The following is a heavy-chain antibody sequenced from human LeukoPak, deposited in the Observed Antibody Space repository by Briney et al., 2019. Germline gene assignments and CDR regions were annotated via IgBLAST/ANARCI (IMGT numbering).Heavy chain of an antibody. V-gene: IGHV3-23*01. Sequence: PGGSLRLSCAASGFTFSSYAMSWVRQAPGKGLEWVSAISGSGGSTYYADSVKGRFTISRDNSKNTLYLQMNSLRAEDTAVYYCAKGYCDSSGYLPHDAFDIWGQGTMVTVSS. CDR2: ISGSGGST. CDR1: GFTFSSYA. D-gene: IGHD3-22*01. J-gene: IGHJ3*02. CDR3: AKGYCDSSGYLPHDAFDI.